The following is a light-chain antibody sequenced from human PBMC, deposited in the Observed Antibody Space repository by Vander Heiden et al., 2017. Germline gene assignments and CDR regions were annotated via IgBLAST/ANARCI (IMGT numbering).Light chain of an antibody. CDR1: SSNIGAGYD. Sequence: SVLTQPPSVSGATGQRVTISCTGSSSNIGAGYDVHGYQQLPGTAPKLLIYGNSNRPSGVPDRFSGSKSGTSASLAITGLQAEDEADYYCQSYDSSLSVLYVFGTGTKVTVL. CDR2: GNS. V-gene: IGLV1-40*01. CDR3: QSYDSSLSVLYV. J-gene: IGLJ1*01.